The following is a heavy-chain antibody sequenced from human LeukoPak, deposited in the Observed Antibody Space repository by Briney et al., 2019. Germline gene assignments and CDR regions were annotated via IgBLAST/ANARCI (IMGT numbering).Heavy chain of an antibody. CDR3: TTEGDDIAEAWFDY. D-gene: IGHD6-13*01. CDR1: GFTFSHAW. CDR2: IKSKTDGGTT. Sequence: GGSLRLSCAASGFTFSHAWMSWVRQALGKGLEWVGRIKSKTDGGTTDYAAPVKGRFTISRDDSKNTLYLQMNSLRTEDTAVYYCTTEGDDIAEAWFDYWGQGTLVTVSS. V-gene: IGHV3-15*01. J-gene: IGHJ4*02.